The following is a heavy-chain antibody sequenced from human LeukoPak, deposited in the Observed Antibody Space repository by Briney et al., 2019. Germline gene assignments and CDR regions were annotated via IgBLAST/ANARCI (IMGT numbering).Heavy chain of an antibody. Sequence: QAGGSLRLSCAASGFTFDDYAMHWVRQAPGKGLEWVSGISWNSGSIGYADSVKGRFSISRDNAENTLYLQMNSLRADDTAVYYCAKATGYLLWGQGTLVTVSS. CDR2: ISWNSGSI. CDR1: GFTFDDYA. J-gene: IGHJ4*02. D-gene: IGHD1-14*01. V-gene: IGHV3-9*01. CDR3: AKATGYLL.